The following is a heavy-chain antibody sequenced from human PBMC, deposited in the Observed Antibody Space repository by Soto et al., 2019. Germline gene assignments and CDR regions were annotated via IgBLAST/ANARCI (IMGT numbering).Heavy chain of an antibody. CDR1: GASIGSGDYY. V-gene: IGHV4-30-4*01. J-gene: IGHJ6*02. Sequence: SETLSLTCTVSGASIGSGDYYWSWIRQPPGKGLEWIGYIYSGGSTSYNPSLKSRLTISLDTSKNQFSLKLSSVTAADTAVYYCARDPEMMDDYYYGMDVWGQGTSVTVSS. CDR3: ARDPEMMDDYYYGMDV. D-gene: IGHD3-16*01. CDR2: IYSGGST.